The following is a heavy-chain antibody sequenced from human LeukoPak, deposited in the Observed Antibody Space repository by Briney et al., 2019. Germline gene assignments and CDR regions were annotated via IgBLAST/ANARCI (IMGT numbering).Heavy chain of an antibody. CDR2: ISGSGGST. Sequence: GGSLRLSCAASGFTFSSYAMSWVRQAPGKGLEWVSAISGSGGSTYYADSVKGRFTISRDNSKNTLYLQMSSLRADDTAVYYCAKDDRPSGYSYGTFWGLGTLVIVSS. V-gene: IGHV3-23*01. CDR1: GFTFSSYA. J-gene: IGHJ4*02. CDR3: AKDDRPSGYSYGTF. D-gene: IGHD5-18*01.